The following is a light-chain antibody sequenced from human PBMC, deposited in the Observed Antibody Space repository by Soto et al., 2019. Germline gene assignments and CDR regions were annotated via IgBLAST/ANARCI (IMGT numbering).Light chain of an antibody. CDR3: QQYNNWPPWT. CDR2: GAS. J-gene: IGKJ1*01. Sequence: EIVMTQSPATLSVSPGERATLSSRASQSVSSNLPWYQQKPGQASRLLIYGASTRATGIPARFSGSGSGTEFTLTISSLQSEDLAVYYCQQYNNWPPWTFGQGTKGESK. CDR1: QSVSSN. V-gene: IGKV3-15*01.